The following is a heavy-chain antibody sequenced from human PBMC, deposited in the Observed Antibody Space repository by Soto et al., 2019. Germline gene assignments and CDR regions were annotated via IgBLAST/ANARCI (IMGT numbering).Heavy chain of an antibody. Sequence: QVQLQQWGAGLLKPSETLSLTCAVYGGSFSGYYWSWIRQPPGKGLEWIGEINHSGSTNYNPSLKSRVIISVDTSKNQFSLKLSSVTAADTAVYYCATYYSSSFVFDYWGQGTLVTVSS. J-gene: IGHJ4*02. CDR2: INHSGST. D-gene: IGHD6-6*01. V-gene: IGHV4-34*01. CDR3: ATYYSSSFVFDY. CDR1: GGSFSGYY.